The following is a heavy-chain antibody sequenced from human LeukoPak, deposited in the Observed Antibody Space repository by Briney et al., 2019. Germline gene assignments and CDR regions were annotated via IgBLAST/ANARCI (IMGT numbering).Heavy chain of an antibody. D-gene: IGHD3-3*01. V-gene: IGHV3-23*01. Sequence: EGPLRLSCAASGFTFSSYAMSWVRQAPGKGLEWVSAISGSGGSTYYADSVKGRFTISRDNSKNTLYLQKNSLRAEDTAVHYCAKVPRNFDFWRGCWFDPWGQGTLVTVSS. CDR1: GFTFSSYA. CDR3: AKVPRNFDFWRGCWFDP. CDR2: ISGSGGST. J-gene: IGHJ5*02.